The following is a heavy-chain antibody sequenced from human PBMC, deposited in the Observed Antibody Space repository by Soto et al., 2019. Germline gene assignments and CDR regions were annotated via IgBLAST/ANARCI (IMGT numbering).Heavy chain of an antibody. CDR3: ARRAETNGWNGFGADKYYFDF. CDR2: MNPNTGNS. CDR1: GYTFTSYD. Sequence: ASVKGSCKASGYTFTSYDICWVRQATGQGLEWMGWMNPNTGNSAYAQKFQGRVTVTSDTSINTVHMELSSLRSEDTAVYYCARRAETNGWNGFGADKYYFDFWGQGTLVTVS. V-gene: IGHV1-8*01. D-gene: IGHD1-1*01. J-gene: IGHJ4*02.